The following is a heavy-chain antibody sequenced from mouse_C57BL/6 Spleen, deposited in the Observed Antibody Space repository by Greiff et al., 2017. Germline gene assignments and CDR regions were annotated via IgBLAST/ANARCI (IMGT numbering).Heavy chain of an antibody. D-gene: IGHD4-1*01. V-gene: IGHV1-69*01. J-gene: IGHJ2*01. CDR3: ARGTGGYFDY. CDR2: IDPSDSYT. Sequence: VQLQQPGAELVMPGASVKLSCKASGYTFTSYWMHWVKQRPGQGLEWIGEIDPSDSYTNYNQKFKGKSTLTVDKSSSTAYMQLSSQTAEDSAGYYCARGTGGYFDYWGQGTTLTVSS. CDR1: GYTFTSYW.